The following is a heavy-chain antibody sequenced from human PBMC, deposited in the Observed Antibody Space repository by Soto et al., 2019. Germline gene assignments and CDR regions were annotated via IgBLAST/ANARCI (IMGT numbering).Heavy chain of an antibody. CDR1: GFTFDDYA. D-gene: IGHD3-22*01. J-gene: IGHJ4*02. V-gene: IGHV3-9*01. Sequence: GGSLRLSCAASGFTFDDYAMHWVRQAPGKGLEWVSGISWNSGSIGYADSVKGRFTISRDNAKNSLYLQMNSLRAEDTALYYCVRDNQNDSSGYSLQTHFDCWGQGTLVTVSS. CDR2: ISWNSGSI. CDR3: VRDNQNDSSGYSLQTHFDC.